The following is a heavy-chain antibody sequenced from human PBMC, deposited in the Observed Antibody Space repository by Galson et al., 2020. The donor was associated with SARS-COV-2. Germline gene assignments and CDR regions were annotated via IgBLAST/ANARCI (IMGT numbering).Heavy chain of an antibody. CDR1: GYTFTGYY. V-gene: IGHV1-2*02. CDR3: ARETAVADGYYYYGMDV. CDR2: INPNSGGT. J-gene: IGHJ6*02. D-gene: IGHD6-19*01. Sequence: ASVKVSCKASGYTFTGYYMHWVRQAPGQGLEWMGWINPNSGGTNYAQKFQGRVTMTRDTSISTAYMELSRLRSDDTAVYYCARETAVADGYYYYGMDVWGQGTTVTVFS.